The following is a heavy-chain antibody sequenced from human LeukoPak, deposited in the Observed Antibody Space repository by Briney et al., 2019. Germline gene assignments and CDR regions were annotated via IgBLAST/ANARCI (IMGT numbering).Heavy chain of an antibody. V-gene: IGHV3-9*01. CDR1: GFTFDDYA. CDR2: ISWNSGSI. Sequence: GRSLRLSCAASGFTFDDYAMHWVRQAPGKGLEWVSGISWNSGSIGYADSVKGRFTISRDNAKNSLYLQMNSLRAEDTALYYCAKDILDASPNYHDSSGYDYWGQGTLVTVSS. D-gene: IGHD3-22*01. J-gene: IGHJ4*02. CDR3: AKDILDASPNYHDSSGYDY.